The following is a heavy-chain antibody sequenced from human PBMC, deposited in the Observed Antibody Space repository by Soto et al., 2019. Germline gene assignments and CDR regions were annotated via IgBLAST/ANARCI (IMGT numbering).Heavy chain of an antibody. V-gene: IGHV1-69*13. D-gene: IGHD6-13*01. CDR3: ARTPEGIAAAGIAVNWFDP. J-gene: IGHJ5*02. CDR1: GGTFSSYA. CDR2: IIPIFGTA. Sequence: GASVKVSCKASGGTFSSYAISWVRQAPGQGLEWMGGIIPIFGTANYAQKFQGRVTITADESTSTAYMELSSLRSEDTAVYYCARTPEGIAAAGIAVNWFDPWGQGTLVTVSS.